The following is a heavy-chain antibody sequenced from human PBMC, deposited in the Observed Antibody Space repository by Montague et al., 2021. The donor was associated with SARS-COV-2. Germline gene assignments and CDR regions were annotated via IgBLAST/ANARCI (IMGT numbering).Heavy chain of an antibody. Sequence: SETLSLTCTVSGGSISSSSYYWGWIRQPPGKGLERIGSIYYSGSTYYNPSLKSRVTISVDTSKNQFSLKLRSVTAADTAVYYCARAPPGYWGFVVVVAAHFDYWGQGTLVTVSS. J-gene: IGHJ4*02. D-gene: IGHD2-15*01. CDR2: IYYSGST. CDR3: ARAPPGYWGFVVVVAAHFDY. V-gene: IGHV4-39*07. CDR1: GGSISSSSYY.